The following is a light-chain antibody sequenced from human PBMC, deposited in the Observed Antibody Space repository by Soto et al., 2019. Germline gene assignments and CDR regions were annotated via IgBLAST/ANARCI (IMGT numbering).Light chain of an antibody. Sequence: QSVLTQPPSVSAAPGQKVTISCSGSSSNIGNNYVSWYQQLPGTAPKLLIYDNSERPSGIPDRFSGSKSGTSATLGITGLQTGDEADYYCGTWDSSLSGVVIGGGTQRPS. CDR1: SSNIGNNY. CDR2: DNS. CDR3: GTWDSSLSGVV. J-gene: IGLJ2*01. V-gene: IGLV1-51*01.